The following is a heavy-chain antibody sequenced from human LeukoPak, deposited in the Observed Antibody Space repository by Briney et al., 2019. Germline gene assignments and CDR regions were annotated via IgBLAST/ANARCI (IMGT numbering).Heavy chain of an antibody. J-gene: IGHJ2*01. V-gene: IGHV3-9*01. D-gene: IGHD1-26*01. Sequence: GGSLRLSCAASGFDFEDFAMHWVRQVPGKGLEWVSGISWSSGSLAYADSVRGRFTISRDNSKNTLYLQMNSLRAEDTAVYYCAKNAPSDKSPSNWYFDLWGRGTLVTVSS. CDR3: AKNAPSDKSPSNWYFDL. CDR2: ISWSSGSL. CDR1: GFDFEDFA.